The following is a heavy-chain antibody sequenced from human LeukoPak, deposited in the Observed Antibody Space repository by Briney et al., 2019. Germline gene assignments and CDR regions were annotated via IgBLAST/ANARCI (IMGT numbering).Heavy chain of an antibody. Sequence: PGGSLRLSCEVSGFTFSNYGMHWVRQAPGKGLEWVAVISYDGDDKYYADSVKGRVTISRDHSRDTLFLQMNSLRPEDTAVYYCARDQGFGGNSFIDGLDVWGQGTTVTVSS. CDR2: ISYDGDDK. CDR1: GFTFSNYG. J-gene: IGHJ6*02. V-gene: IGHV3-30*03. D-gene: IGHD4-23*01. CDR3: ARDQGFGGNSFIDGLDV.